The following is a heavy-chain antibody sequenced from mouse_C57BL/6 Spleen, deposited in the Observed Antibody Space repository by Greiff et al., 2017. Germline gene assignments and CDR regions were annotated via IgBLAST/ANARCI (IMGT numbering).Heavy chain of an antibody. CDR3: ARDWDFLFDY. J-gene: IGHJ2*01. CDR1: GFTFSSYA. V-gene: IGHV5-4*01. Sequence: EVNVVESGGGLVKPGGSLKLSCAASGFTFSSYAMSWVRQTPEKRLEWVATISDGGSYTNYTDKVKGRFTISRDNAKNNLYLQMSHLKSEDTAMYYCARDWDFLFDYWGQGTTLTVSS. D-gene: IGHD4-1*01. CDR2: ISDGGSYT.